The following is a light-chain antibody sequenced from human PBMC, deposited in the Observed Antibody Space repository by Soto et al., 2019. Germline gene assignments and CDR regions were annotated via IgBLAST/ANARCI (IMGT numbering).Light chain of an antibody. Sequence: DIQMTQSPPSLSASVGDRVTITCRASQTINSYLHWYQQKPGKAPKLLIYGASSLQSGVPSRFSGSGSGTDFTLSISSLQPEDFATYYCQQIYSTPYTFGQGTKLEIK. V-gene: IGKV1-39*01. CDR1: QTINSY. CDR2: GAS. CDR3: QQIYSTPYT. J-gene: IGKJ2*01.